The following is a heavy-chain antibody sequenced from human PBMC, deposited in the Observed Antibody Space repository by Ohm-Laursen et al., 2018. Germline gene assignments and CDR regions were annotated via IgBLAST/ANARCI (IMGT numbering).Heavy chain of an antibody. J-gene: IGHJ3*02. CDR2: ISSSSSYI. V-gene: IGHV3-21*01. CDR1: GFTFSSYS. Sequence: SLRLSCAASGFTFSSYSMNWVRQAPGKGLEWVSSISSSSSYIYYADSVKGRFTISRDNAKNSVFLQMNSLTAQDTAVYYCARDPKVTWALSGDIWGQGTVVTVSS. CDR3: ARDPKVTWALSGDI. D-gene: IGHD1-26*01.